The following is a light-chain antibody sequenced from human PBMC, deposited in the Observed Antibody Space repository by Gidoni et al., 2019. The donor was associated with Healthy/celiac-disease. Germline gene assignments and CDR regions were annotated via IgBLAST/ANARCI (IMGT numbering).Light chain of an antibody. Sequence: DIVMSQSPDSLAVSLGERATLNCKSSQSVLYSSNNTNYLAWYQQKPGQPPKLLIYWASTRESGVHDRFSGGGSGTDFTLTISSLQAEDVAVYYCQQDYSPPWTFGQGTKVEIK. V-gene: IGKV4-1*01. CDR3: QQDYSPPWT. CDR1: QSVLYSSNNTNY. CDR2: WAS. J-gene: IGKJ1*01.